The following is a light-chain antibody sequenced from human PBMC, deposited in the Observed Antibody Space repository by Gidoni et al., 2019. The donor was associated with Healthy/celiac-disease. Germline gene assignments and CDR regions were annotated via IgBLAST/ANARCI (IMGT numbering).Light chain of an antibody. J-gene: IGKJ2*01. CDR1: QSVSSSY. V-gene: IGKV3-20*01. Sequence: EIVLTHSPRTLSLSPGERATLPCRASQSVSSSYLAWYQQKPGQAPRLLIYGASSRATGIPDRFSGSGSGTDFTLTISRLEPEDFAVYYCQQYGSSPLYTFGQGTKLEIK. CDR3: QQYGSSPLYT. CDR2: GAS.